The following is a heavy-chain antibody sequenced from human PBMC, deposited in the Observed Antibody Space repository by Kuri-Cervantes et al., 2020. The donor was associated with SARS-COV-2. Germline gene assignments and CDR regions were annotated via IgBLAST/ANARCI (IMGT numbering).Heavy chain of an antibody. V-gene: IGHV3-30*04. CDR1: GFTFSSYA. CDR2: ISYDGSNK. J-gene: IGHJ6*02. Sequence: GESLKISCAASGFTFSSYAMHWVRQAPGKGLEWVAVISYDGSNKYYADSVKGRFTISRDNSKNTLYLQMNSLRAEDTAVYYCAREDKGPYYYYGMDVWGQGTSVTVSS. CDR3: AREDKGPYYYYGMDV.